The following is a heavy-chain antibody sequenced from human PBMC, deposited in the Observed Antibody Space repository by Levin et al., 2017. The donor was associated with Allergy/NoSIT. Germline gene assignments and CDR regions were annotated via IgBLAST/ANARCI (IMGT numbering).Heavy chain of an antibody. J-gene: IGHJ3*02. CDR2: INHSGST. CDR3: ARRDYIWGGYRHRAFDI. V-gene: IGHV4-34*01. CDR1: GGSFSDHY. Sequence: SETLSLTCAVYGGSFSDHYWSWIRQVPGRGLEWIGEINHSGSTDYNPSLKSRLTISVDTSKNQYSLKLSSVTAADTAVDYCARRDYIWGGYRHRAFDIWGQGTMVTVSS. D-gene: IGHD3-16*02.